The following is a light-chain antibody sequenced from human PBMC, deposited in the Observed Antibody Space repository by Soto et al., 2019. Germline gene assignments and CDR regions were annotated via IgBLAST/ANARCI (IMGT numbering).Light chain of an antibody. V-gene: IGKV3-20*01. J-gene: IGKJ4*01. CDR3: HQYDSSPLT. Sequence: EIVLTQSPGTLSLSPGERATLSCRASQSVSSSYLAWYQQKPGQAPRLLIYGASSRATGIPDRFSGSGTRTYFSLTIIRLEPEDFAVYYCHQYDSSPLTFGGRTKVEIK. CDR1: QSVSSSY. CDR2: GAS.